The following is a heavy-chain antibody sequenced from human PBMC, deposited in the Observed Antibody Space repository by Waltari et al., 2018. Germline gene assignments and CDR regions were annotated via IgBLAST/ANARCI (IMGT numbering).Heavy chain of an antibody. D-gene: IGHD3-3*01. V-gene: IGHV4-39*01. J-gene: IGHJ4*02. CDR2: IYYSGST. Sequence: QLQLQESGPGLVKPSETLSLTCTVSGGSLSSSSYYWGWIRQPPGKGLEWIGSIYYSGSTYYNPSLKSRVTISVDTSKNQFSLKLSSVTAADTAVYYCARQLTIFGVVSNFDYWGQGTLVTVSS. CDR1: GGSLSSSSYY. CDR3: ARQLTIFGVVSNFDY.